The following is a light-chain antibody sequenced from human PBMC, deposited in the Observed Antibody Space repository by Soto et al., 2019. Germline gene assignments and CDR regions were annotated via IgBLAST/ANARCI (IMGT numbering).Light chain of an antibody. CDR1: QSISSNF. CDR3: QQYGRSPPFI. V-gene: IGKV3-20*01. CDR2: GGS. Sequence: EIVLTQSPGTLSLSPGDRATLSCRASQSISSNFLAWYQHKPGQSPRLLIYGGSTRVTGIPDRFSGSGSGTDFTLTISRLDSEEIAVYYCQQYGRSPPFIFGQGIKVDTK. J-gene: IGKJ3*01.